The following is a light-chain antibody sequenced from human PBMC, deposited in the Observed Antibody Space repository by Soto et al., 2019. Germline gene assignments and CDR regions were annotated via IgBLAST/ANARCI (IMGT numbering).Light chain of an antibody. V-gene: IGLV1-40*01. CDR1: SYNIGAGYD. CDR2: GNS. Sequence: QSVLTQPPSVSGAPGQRVNISCTGSSYNIGAGYDVHWYQQLPGTAPKLLIYGNSNRPSGVPDRFSGSKSGTSASLDITGLQAEDEADYYCQSYDSSLSGSVSGGGTKLTVL. CDR3: QSYDSSLSGSV. J-gene: IGLJ3*02.